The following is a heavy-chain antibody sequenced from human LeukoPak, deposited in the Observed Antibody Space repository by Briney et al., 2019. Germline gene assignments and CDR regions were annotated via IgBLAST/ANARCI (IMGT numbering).Heavy chain of an antibody. CDR3: ATEYYGANNY. V-gene: IGHV3-15*01. CDR1: GLTFSIAW. D-gene: IGHD4-17*01. Sequence: GGSLRLSCAASGLTFSIAWMSWVRQSPGKGLEWVGRIRAKSAGGTTEYPAPVKGRFSISRDDSKDTLYLQMDSLQTEDTAVYYCATEYYGANNYWGQGTQVTVSS. CDR2: IRAKSAGGTT. J-gene: IGHJ4*02.